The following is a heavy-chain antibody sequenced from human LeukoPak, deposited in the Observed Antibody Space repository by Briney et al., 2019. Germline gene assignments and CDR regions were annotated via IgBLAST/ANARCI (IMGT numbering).Heavy chain of an antibody. CDR3: AKGSGYSYGSYYFDY. Sequence: GGSLRLSCAASGFTFSGYPIHWVRQAPGKGLEWVAVISYDGSNKYYADSVKGRFTISRDNSKNTLYLQMNSLRAEDTAVYYCAKGSGYSYGSYYFDYWGQGTLVTVSS. D-gene: IGHD5-18*01. CDR1: GFTFSGYP. J-gene: IGHJ4*02. V-gene: IGHV3-30-3*02. CDR2: ISYDGSNK.